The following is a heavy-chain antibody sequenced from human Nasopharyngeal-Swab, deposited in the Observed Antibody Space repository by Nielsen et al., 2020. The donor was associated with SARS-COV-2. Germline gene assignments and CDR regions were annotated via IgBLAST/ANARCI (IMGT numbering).Heavy chain of an antibody. J-gene: IGHJ3*02. CDR3: ARDMVLLPYSGSYPDAFDI. D-gene: IGHD1-26*01. Sequence: GGSLRLSCAASGFTFSSYGMHWVHQAPGKGLEWVAVIWYGGSNKYYADSVKGRFTISRDNSKNTLYLQMNSLRAEDTAVYYCARDMVLLPYSGSYPDAFDIWGQGTMVTVSS. V-gene: IGHV3-33*01. CDR1: GFTFSSYG. CDR2: IWYGGSNK.